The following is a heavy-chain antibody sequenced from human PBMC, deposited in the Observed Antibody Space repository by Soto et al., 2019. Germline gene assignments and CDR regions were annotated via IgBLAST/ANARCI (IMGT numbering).Heavy chain of an antibody. CDR2: LSPNGENQ. J-gene: IGHJ4*02. Sequence: PGGSLRLSCADPAFSFNKYALHWIRQAPGEGLEWVAVLSPNGENQYYRDSVRGRFTISRDTSKSTLYLQMTSLRPEDTAVYYCATGAAFYYDTSRFWGQGTLVTVYS. CDR1: AFSFNKYA. D-gene: IGHD3-22*01. CDR3: ATGAAFYYDTSRF. V-gene: IGHV3-30*04.